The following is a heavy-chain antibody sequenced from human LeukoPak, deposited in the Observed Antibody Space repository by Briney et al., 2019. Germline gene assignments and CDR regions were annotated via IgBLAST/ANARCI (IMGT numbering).Heavy chain of an antibody. J-gene: IGHJ6*02. CDR3: SSGTDYYDYGMDV. D-gene: IGHD1-26*01. CDR2: ISSSGSTI. V-gene: IGHV3-11*01. Sequence: GGSLRLSCAASGFTFSDYYMSWIRQAPGKGLEWVSYISSSGSTIYYADSVKGRFTISRDNAKNSLYLQMNSLRAEDTAVYYCSSGTDYYDYGMDVWGQGTTITVSS. CDR1: GFTFSDYY.